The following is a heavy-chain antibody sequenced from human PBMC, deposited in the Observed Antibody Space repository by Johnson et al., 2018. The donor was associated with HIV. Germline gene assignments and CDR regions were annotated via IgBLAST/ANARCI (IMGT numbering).Heavy chain of an antibody. V-gene: IGHV3-30-3*01. CDR3: ARTVYSTSYLDAFGI. CDR1: GFTFSSYA. J-gene: IGHJ3*02. CDR2: ISYDGSNK. Sequence: QVQLVESGGGVVQPGRSLRLSCAASGFTFSSYAMHWVSQAPGKGLEWVAVISYDGSNKYYADSVKGRFTISRDNSKNTLYLQMNSLRAEDTAVYYCARTVYSTSYLDAFGIWGQGTMVTVSS. D-gene: IGHD2-2*01.